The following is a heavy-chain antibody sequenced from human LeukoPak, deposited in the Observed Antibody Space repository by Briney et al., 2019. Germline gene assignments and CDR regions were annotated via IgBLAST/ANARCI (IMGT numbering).Heavy chain of an antibody. CDR3: ARVLPDSSSWYWDVYYYYGMDV. J-gene: IGHJ6*02. D-gene: IGHD6-13*01. Sequence: PGGSVSLFCAASGFTFSSYAMSWVRQAPGKGLEWVSAICGSGGSTYYADSVKGRFTISRDNSKNTLYLQMNSLRAEDTAVYYCARVLPDSSSWYWDVYYYYGMDVWGQGTTVTVSS. CDR1: GFTFSSYA. CDR2: ICGSGGST. V-gene: IGHV3-23*01.